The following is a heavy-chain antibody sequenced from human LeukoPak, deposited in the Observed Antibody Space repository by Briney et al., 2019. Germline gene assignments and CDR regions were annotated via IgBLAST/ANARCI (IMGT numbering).Heavy chain of an antibody. CDR3: ARVKAGVFGSGWWVVDY. CDR2: IWYDGGNK. J-gene: IGHJ4*02. D-gene: IGHD6-19*01. Sequence: GGSLRLSCAASGFTFSSFGMHWVRQAPGKGLDWVAVIWYDGGNKYSADSVKGRFTISRDNSKNTLYLQMNSLRVEDTAVYYCARVKAGVFGSGWWVVDYWGQGTLVTVSS. V-gene: IGHV3-33*01. CDR1: GFTFSSFG.